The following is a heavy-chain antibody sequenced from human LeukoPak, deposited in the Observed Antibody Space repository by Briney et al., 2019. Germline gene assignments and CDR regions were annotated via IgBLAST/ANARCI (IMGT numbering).Heavy chain of an antibody. CDR3: ARLRTGTTSWWFDP. CDR2: ISSSSSYI. J-gene: IGHJ5*02. D-gene: IGHD1-7*01. Sequence: GRSLRLSCAASGFTFSSYSMNWVRQAPGKGLEWVSSISSSSSYIYYADSVKGRFTISRDNAKNSLYLQMNSLRAEDTAVYYCARLRTGTTSWWFDPWGQGTLVTVSS. CDR1: GFTFSSYS. V-gene: IGHV3-21*01.